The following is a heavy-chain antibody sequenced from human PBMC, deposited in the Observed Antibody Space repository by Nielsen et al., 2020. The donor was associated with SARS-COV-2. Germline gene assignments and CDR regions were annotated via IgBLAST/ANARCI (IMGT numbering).Heavy chain of an antibody. D-gene: IGHD3-22*01. J-gene: IGHJ3*01. CDR3: TKGGRGYYYDIDAFDV. CDR1: GFTLSNYV. V-gene: IGHV3-23*03. Sequence: GESLKISCAASGFTLSNYVMNWVRQAPGKGLEWVSVIDSGGSSPHYGDSVKGRFTIFRDNSKNTLYLQMNSLRTEDTALYYCTKGGRGYYYDIDAFDVWGQGTTVTVSS. CDR2: IDSGGSSP.